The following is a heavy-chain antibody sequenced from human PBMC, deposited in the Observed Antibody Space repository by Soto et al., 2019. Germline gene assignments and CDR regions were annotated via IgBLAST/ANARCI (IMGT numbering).Heavy chain of an antibody. CDR2: MNPNSGNT. Sequence: ASVKVSCKASGYTFTSYDINWVRQATGQGLEWMGWMNPNSGNTGYAQKFQGRVTMTRNTSISTAYMELSSLRSEDTAVYYCARGVEIVVVPAALGWFDPWGQGTLVTVSS. V-gene: IGHV1-8*01. CDR1: GYTFTSYD. D-gene: IGHD2-2*01. CDR3: ARGVEIVVVPAALGWFDP. J-gene: IGHJ5*02.